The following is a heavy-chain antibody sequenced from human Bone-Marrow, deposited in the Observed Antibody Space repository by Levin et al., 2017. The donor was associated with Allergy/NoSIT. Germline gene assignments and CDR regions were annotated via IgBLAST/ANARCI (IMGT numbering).Heavy chain of an antibody. J-gene: IGHJ4*02. CDR2: IRNKANSYTT. CDR1: GFTFSDHY. CDR3: ARSRVGSIHDY. D-gene: IGHD1-26*01. Sequence: PGGSLRLSCAASGFTFSDHYMDWVRQAPGKGLEWVGRIRNKANSYTTEYAASVKGRFTISRDDSKNSLYLQMNSLKTEDTAVYYCARSRVGSIHDYWGQGTLVTVSS. V-gene: IGHV3-72*01.